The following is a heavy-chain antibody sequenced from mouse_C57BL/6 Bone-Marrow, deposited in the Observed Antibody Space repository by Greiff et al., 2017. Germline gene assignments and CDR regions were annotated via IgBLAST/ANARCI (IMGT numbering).Heavy chain of an antibody. CDR2: INPSNGGT. V-gene: IGHV1-53*01. CDR1: GYTFTSYW. CDR3: ARSFITTVVPYYYSMDY. J-gene: IGHJ4*01. Sequence: QVQLQQPGTELVKPGASVKLSCKASGYTFTSYWMHWVKQRPGQGLEWIGNINPSNGGTNYNEKFKSKATLNVDNSSSTAYMQLSSLTSEDSAVYYCARSFITTVVPYYYSMDYWGQGTSVTVSS. D-gene: IGHD1-1*01.